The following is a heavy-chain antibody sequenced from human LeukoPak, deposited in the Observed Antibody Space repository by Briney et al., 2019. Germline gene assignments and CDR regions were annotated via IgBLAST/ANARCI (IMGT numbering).Heavy chain of an antibody. CDR1: GGPMSSYY. V-gene: IGHV4-4*07. Sequence: SETLSLTCTVSGGPMSSYYWSWIRQPAGKGLEWIGRIYTSGSTNYNPSLKSRVTISVDTSKNQFSLKLSSVTAADTAVYYCASPSADTPGGAFDIWGQGTMVTVCS. D-gene: IGHD2-2*01. J-gene: IGHJ3*02. CDR2: IYTSGST. CDR3: ASPSADTPGGAFDI.